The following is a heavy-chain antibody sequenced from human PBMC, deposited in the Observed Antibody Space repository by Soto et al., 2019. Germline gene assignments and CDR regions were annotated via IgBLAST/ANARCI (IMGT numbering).Heavy chain of an antibody. Sequence: PSETLSLTCTLSGASITYGGYSWSWIRQPPGKDLEWLGYISHLESTFYNPSFQSRLTLSIDRSKNQFSLKLASMTAVNAADTAVYFCARGRHWFGPWGQGTLVTVSS. J-gene: IGHJ5*02. CDR3: ARGRHWFGP. V-gene: IGHV4-30-2*01. CDR1: GASITYGGYS. CDR2: ISHLEST.